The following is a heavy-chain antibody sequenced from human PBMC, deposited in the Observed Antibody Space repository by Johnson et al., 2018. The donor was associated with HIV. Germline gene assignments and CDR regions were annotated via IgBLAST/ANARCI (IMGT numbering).Heavy chain of an antibody. Sequence: VQVVESGGGLVQPGGSLRLSCAASGFTFSSYDMHWVRQATGKGLEWVSAIGTAGDTYYPGSVKGRFTISRDNSKNTLYLQMNSLKADDTAIYYCAKDEEGYSSAWSAGTAFDIWGQGTMVTVSS. CDR2: IGTAGDT. D-gene: IGHD6-13*01. V-gene: IGHV3-13*01. J-gene: IGHJ3*02. CDR1: GFTFSSYD. CDR3: AKDEEGYSSAWSAGTAFDI.